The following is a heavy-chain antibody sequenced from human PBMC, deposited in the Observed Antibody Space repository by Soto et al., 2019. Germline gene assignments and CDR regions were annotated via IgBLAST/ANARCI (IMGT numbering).Heavy chain of an antibody. CDR1: GFTFSSYS. J-gene: IGHJ3*02. V-gene: IGHV3-21*01. D-gene: IGHD2-15*01. CDR2: ISSSSSYI. CDR3: ARGQTYSNAFDI. Sequence: PGGSLRLSCAASGFTFSSYSMNWVRQAPGKGLEWVSSISSSSSYIYYADSVKGRFTISRDNAKNSLYLQMNSLRAEDTAVYYCARGQTYSNAFDIWGQGTMVTVSS.